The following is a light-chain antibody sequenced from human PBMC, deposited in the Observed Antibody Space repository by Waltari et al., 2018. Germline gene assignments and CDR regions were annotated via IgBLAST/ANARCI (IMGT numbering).Light chain of an antibody. Sequence: DIVLTQSPATLSLSPGERATLSCRASQRVSNFVAWYQQKPGQAPRLLIYDASNRATGIPARFSGGGSGTDFTLTISSLEPEDFAVYYCQQRGNWPLTFGGGTKVEIK. CDR1: QRVSNF. V-gene: IGKV3-11*01. CDR2: DAS. CDR3: QQRGNWPLT. J-gene: IGKJ4*01.